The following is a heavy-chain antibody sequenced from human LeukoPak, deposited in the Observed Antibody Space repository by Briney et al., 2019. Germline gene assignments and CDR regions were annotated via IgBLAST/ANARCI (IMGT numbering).Heavy chain of an antibody. V-gene: IGHV4-61*02. J-gene: IGHJ3*02. CDR1: GGSISSGGYY. Sequence: SQTLSLTCTVSGGSISSGGYYWSWIRQPAGKGLEWIGRIYTSGSTNYNPSLKSRVTISVDTSKNQFSLKLSSVTAADTAVYYCARVRIAAAYDAFDTWGQGTMVTVSS. D-gene: IGHD6-13*01. CDR3: ARVRIAAAYDAFDT. CDR2: IYTSGST.